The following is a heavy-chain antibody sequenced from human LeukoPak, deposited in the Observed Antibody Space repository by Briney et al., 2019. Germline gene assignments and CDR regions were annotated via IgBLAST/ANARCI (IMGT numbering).Heavy chain of an antibody. V-gene: IGHV1-18*01. CDR3: ARRTYSRSSSIFDN. D-gene: IGHD6-6*01. CDR1: SYTFTRYG. Sequence: ASVKVSCKASSYTFTRYGISWVRQAPGQGLEWMGWISGSNGNTNYAQKLQGRVTATTDTSTSTAYMELRSLRSDDTAVYYCARRTYSRSSSIFDNWGQGTLVTVSS. J-gene: IGHJ4*02. CDR2: ISGSNGNT.